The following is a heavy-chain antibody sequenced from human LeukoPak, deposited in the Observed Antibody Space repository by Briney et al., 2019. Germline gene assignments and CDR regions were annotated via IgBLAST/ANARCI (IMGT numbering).Heavy chain of an antibody. J-gene: IGHJ4*02. CDR2: ISSSSVAI. CDR1: GFSCITYS. CDR3: ARGGLSSAASFDY. D-gene: IGHD6-19*01. Sequence: PGGSLRLSFAASGFSCITYSMNWLRRAPVYPLQPVSYISSSSVAIYYADSVKGRFTISRDNAKNSLYLQMNSLRAEDTAVYYCARGGLSSAASFDYWGKGTLVTVSS. V-gene: IGHV3-48*01.